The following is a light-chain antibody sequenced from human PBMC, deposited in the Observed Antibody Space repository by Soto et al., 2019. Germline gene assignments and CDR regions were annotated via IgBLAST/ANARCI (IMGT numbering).Light chain of an antibody. V-gene: IGKV3-11*01. J-gene: IGKJ5*01. CDR3: QQRSNWPSIT. CDR2: DAS. Sequence: EIVMTQSPATLSVSPGERATLSCRASQSVSNNLAWYQQKPGQAPRLLIYDASNRATGIPARFSGSGSGTDFTLTINRLEPQDFAVYYCQQRSNWPSITFGQGTRLEIK. CDR1: QSVSNN.